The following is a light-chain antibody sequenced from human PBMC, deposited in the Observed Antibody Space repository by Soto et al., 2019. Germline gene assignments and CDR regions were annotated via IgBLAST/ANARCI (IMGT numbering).Light chain of an antibody. CDR2: RAS. J-gene: IGKJ4*01. CDR3: QQYESSPLT. V-gene: IGKV3-20*01. CDR1: QSVSSAL. Sequence: EIVLTQSPDTLSLSPGERATLSCRASQSVSSALLAWYQQKPGQAPRLLIYRASTSATGTPDRFTGSGSGTDFTLNISRLEPEDFAVYYCQQYESSPLTFGGGTQLEIK.